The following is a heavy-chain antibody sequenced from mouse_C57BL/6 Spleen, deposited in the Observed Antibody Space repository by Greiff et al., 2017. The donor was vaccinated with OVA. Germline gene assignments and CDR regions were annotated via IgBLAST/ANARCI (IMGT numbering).Heavy chain of an antibody. J-gene: IGHJ4*01. CDR2: IYPGDGDT. D-gene: IGHD1-1*01. CDR3: ARSTVGDYYAMDY. Sequence: VQLQQSGAELVKPGASVKISCKASGYAFSSYWMNWVKQRPGKGLEWIGQIYPGDGDTNYNGKFKGKATLTADKSSSTAYMQLSSLTSEDSAVYFFARSTVGDYYAMDYWGQGTSVTVSS. CDR1: GYAFSSYW. V-gene: IGHV1-80*01.